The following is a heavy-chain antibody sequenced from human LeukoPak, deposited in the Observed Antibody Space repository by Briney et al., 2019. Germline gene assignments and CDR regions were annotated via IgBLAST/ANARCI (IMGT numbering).Heavy chain of an antibody. J-gene: IGHJ4*02. Sequence: SETLSLACTVSGGSISSSSYYWGWLRQPPGMGLEWIGSIYYSGSTYYNPSLKSRVTISVDTSKNQFSLKLSSVTAADTAVYYCASIAGYFDQCFDYWGQGTLVTVSS. V-gene: IGHV4-39*01. CDR1: GGSISSSSYY. CDR3: ASIAGYFDQCFDY. CDR2: IYYSGST. D-gene: IGHD6-13*01.